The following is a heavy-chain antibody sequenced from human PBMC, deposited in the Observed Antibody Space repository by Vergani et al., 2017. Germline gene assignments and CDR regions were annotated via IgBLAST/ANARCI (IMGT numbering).Heavy chain of an antibody. J-gene: IGHJ4*02. CDR3: ARVPRWLQLRYFDY. CDR2: INYSGST. V-gene: IGHV4-34*01. Sequence: QVQLQQWGAGLLKPSETLSLTCAVSGGSFSGYYWSWIRQPPGKGLEWIGEINYSGSTYYNPSLKSRGTISVDTSKNQFFLKLSYVTAPDTAVYYCARVPRWLQLRYFDYWGQGTLVTVSS. CDR1: GGSFSGYY. D-gene: IGHD5-24*01.